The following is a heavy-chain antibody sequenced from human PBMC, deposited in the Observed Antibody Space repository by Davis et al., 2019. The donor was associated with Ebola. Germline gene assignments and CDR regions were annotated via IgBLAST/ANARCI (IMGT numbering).Heavy chain of an antibody. CDR2: IYPGDSDT. D-gene: IGHD5-24*01. CDR1: EDSFTSYW. CDR3: ARGTDGYNPGGYFDS. V-gene: IGHV5-51*01. J-gene: IGHJ4*02. Sequence: GRSLRLSCKDSEDSFTSYWIGWVRQMPGKGLEWMGIIYPGDSDTRYSPSFQGQVTISADKSISTAYLQWSSLKASDTAMYYCARGTDGYNPGGYFDSWGQGTLVTVSS.